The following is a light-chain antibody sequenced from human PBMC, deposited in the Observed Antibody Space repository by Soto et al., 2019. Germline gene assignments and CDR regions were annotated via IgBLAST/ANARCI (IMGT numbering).Light chain of an antibody. CDR2: GNT. J-gene: IGLJ1*01. CDR1: TSDIGAGFD. V-gene: IGLV1-40*01. Sequence: QSVLTQPPSVSGAPGQRVTISCTGSTSDIGAGFDVRWYQQLPGKAPKLLIYGNTNRPSGVPDRFSGSKSGTSASLAITGLQAEDEADYYCQSYDSSLSGNYVFGTGTKVTVL. CDR3: QSYDSSLSGNYV.